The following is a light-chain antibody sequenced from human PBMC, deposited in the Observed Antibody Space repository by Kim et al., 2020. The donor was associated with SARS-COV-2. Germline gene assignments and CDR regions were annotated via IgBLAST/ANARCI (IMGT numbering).Light chain of an antibody. V-gene: IGKV1-39*01. CDR3: QQSHTTPLLT. Sequence: DIQMTQSPSSLAGSVGDRVTIACRARQSISTYLNWYQQKPGKAPKLLIYAASTLQSGVPSRFSGSGSGTDFTLTISSLQPEDLATYYCQQSHTTPLLTFGGGAKVDIK. CDR2: AAS. CDR1: QSISTY. J-gene: IGKJ4*01.